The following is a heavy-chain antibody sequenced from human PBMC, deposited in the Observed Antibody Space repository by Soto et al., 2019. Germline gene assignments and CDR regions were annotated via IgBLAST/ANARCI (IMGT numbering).Heavy chain of an antibody. CDR1: GGTFSSYA. Sequence: QVQLVQSGAEVKKPGSSVRVSCKASGGTFSSYAISWVRQAPGQGLEWMGGIIPIFGTENYAQKFQGRVTITADETTSTAYMELSSLRSEDTAVYYCARDRIAGSKYYDGMDVWGQGTTVTVSS. V-gene: IGHV1-69*01. D-gene: IGHD6-13*01. J-gene: IGHJ6*02. CDR2: IIPIFGTE. CDR3: ARDRIAGSKYYDGMDV.